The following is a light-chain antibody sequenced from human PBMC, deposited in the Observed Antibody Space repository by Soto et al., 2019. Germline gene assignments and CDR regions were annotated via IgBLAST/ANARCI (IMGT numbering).Light chain of an antibody. CDR2: ATS. V-gene: IGKV3-20*01. J-gene: IGKJ1*01. CDR3: QQYVSSGT. Sequence: EILMTQSPATLYVYTRDSATLSCRASRSVDTYLAWYQQKPGQAPRLLVFATSNRATGIPDRFSGSGSGTDFTLTSSRLEPEDSPVYYCQQYVSSGTFGQGAKVDIK. CDR1: RSVDTY.